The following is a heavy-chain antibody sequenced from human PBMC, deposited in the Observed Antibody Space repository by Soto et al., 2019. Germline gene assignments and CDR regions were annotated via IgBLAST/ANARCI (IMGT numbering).Heavy chain of an antibody. J-gene: IGHJ4*02. Sequence: SVKVSCKVSGYTLTELSMHWVRQAPGKGLEWMGRIIPILGIANYAQKFQGRVTITADKSTSTAYMELSSLRSEDTAVYYCARDPIVATIPYGYWGQGTLVTVSS. CDR2: IIPILGIA. D-gene: IGHD5-12*01. CDR1: GYTLTELS. V-gene: IGHV1-69*04. CDR3: ARDPIVATIPYGY.